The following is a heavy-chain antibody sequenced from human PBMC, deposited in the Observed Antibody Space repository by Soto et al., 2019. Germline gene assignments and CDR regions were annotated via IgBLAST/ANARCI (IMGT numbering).Heavy chain of an antibody. J-gene: IGHJ6*02. CDR3: ARVGRVGGYNYNYYYYGMDV. CDR1: GYSFTSYW. Sequence: LGESLKISCKGSGYSFTSYWIGWVRQMPGKGLEWMGIIYPGDSDTRYSPSFQGQVTISADKSISTAYLQWSSLKASDTAMYYCARVGRVGGYNYNYYYYGMDVWGQGTTVTVSS. CDR2: IYPGDSDT. V-gene: IGHV5-51*01. D-gene: IGHD5-12*01.